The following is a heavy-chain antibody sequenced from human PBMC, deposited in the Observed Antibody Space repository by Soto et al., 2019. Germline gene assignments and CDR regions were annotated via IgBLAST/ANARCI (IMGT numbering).Heavy chain of an antibody. CDR3: ARLYCSSTSCYRAEGNWFDP. D-gene: IGHD2-2*01. V-gene: IGHV5-10-1*01. CDR1: GYSFTSYW. J-gene: IGHJ5*02. Sequence: GESLKISCKGSGYSFTSYWISWVRQMPGKGLEWMGRIDPSDSYTNYSPSFQGHVTISADKSISTAYLQWSSLKASDTAMYYCARLYCSSTSCYRAEGNWFDPWGQGTLVTVSS. CDR2: IDPSDSYT.